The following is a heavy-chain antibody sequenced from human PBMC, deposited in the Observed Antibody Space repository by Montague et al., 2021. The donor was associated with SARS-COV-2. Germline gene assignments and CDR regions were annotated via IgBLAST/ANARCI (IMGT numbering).Heavy chain of an antibody. Sequence: ETLSLTCAVSGGSFSGYYWSWIRQPPGKGLEWIGEINHSGSTNYNPSLKSRVTISVDTSKNQFSLKLSSVTAADTAVYYCARSKPVSSFYYYYGMDVWGQGTTVTVSS. V-gene: IGHV4-34*01. D-gene: IGHD1-14*01. CDR1: GGSFSGYY. CDR3: ARSKPVSSFYYYYGMDV. CDR2: INHSGST. J-gene: IGHJ6*02.